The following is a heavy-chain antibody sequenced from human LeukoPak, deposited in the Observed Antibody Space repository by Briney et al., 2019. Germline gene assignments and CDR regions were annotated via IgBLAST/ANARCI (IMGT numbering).Heavy chain of an antibody. V-gene: IGHV5-51*01. J-gene: IGHJ4*02. D-gene: IGHD3-22*01. Sequence: NAGESLKISCKGSGYSFTSYWIGWVRQMPGKGLEWMGIIYPGDSDTRYSPSFQGQVTISADKSISTAYLQWSSLKASDTAMYYCARENYYDSSGYYALLDYWSQGTLVTVSS. CDR2: IYPGDSDT. CDR1: GYSFTSYW. CDR3: ARENYYDSSGYYALLDY.